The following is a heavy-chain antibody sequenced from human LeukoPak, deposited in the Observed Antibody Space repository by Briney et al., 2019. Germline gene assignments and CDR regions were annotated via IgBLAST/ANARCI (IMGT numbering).Heavy chain of an antibody. CDR2: INPNSGGT. CDR1: GYTFTGYY. V-gene: IGHV1-2*02. D-gene: IGHD6-13*01. Sequence: ASVKVSSKASGYTFTGYYMHWVRQAPGQGLEWMGWINPNSGGTNSAQKFQGRVTMTRDTSISTAYMELRRLRSDDTAVYYCARLSSSWSKEFDYWGQGTLVTVSS. J-gene: IGHJ4*02. CDR3: ARLSSSWSKEFDY.